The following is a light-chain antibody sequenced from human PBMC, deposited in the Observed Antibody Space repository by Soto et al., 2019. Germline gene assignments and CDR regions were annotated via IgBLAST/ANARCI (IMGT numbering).Light chain of an antibody. Sequence: QSVLTQSSSASASLGSSVKLTCTLSSGHSSYIIAWHQKQPGKAPRYLMKLEGSGSYNKGSRVPDRFSGSSSGADRYLTISNLQFDDEADYYCETLDSNTHVVFGGGTKVTVL. J-gene: IGLJ2*01. V-gene: IGLV4-60*02. CDR1: SGHSSYI. CDR3: ETLDSNTHVV. CDR2: LEGSGSY.